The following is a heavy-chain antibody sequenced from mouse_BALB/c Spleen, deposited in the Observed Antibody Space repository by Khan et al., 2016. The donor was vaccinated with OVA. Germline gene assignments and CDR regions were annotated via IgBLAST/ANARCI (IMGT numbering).Heavy chain of an antibody. D-gene: IGHD2-3*01. Sequence: VQLQQSGAELVRPGALVNLSYKASGFNIKDYYMHWVKQRPEQGLEWIGWIDPENGNTIYDPKFQGKASITSDTSSNTAYLQLSSLTSEDTAVDYCARDGYSPWFAYWGQGTLVTVSA. V-gene: IGHV14-1*02. CDR1: GFNIKDYY. CDR2: IDPENGNT. CDR3: ARDGYSPWFAY. J-gene: IGHJ3*01.